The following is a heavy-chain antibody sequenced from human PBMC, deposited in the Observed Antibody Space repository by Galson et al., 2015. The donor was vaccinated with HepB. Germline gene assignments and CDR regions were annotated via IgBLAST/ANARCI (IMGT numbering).Heavy chain of an antibody. J-gene: IGHJ5*02. CDR3: AKGVVPAAIPAGGWFDP. Sequence: SLRLSCAGSGFTFGSYVMSRVRQAPGKGLEWLSGISGGSGWTYYADSVMGRFTISRDNSKNTLYLQMSSLRAEDTAIYYCAKGVVPAAIPAGGWFDPWGQGTLVTVFS. CDR1: GFTFGSYV. CDR2: ISGGSGWT. D-gene: IGHD2-2*01. V-gene: IGHV3-23*01.